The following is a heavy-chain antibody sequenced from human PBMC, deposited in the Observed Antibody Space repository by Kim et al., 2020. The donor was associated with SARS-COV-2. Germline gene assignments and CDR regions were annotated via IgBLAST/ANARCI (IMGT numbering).Heavy chain of an antibody. D-gene: IGHD4-17*01. V-gene: IGHV3-74*01. CDR3: AREEDGGDAFDI. CDR1: GFTFSSDW. J-gene: IGHJ3*02. CDR2: INSDGSSS. Sequence: GGSLRLSCAASGFTFSSDWMHWVRQAPGKGLLWVSRINSDGSSSDSADSVKGRFTISRDNAKKTVSLQMNSLRAEDTAVYYCAREEDGGDAFDIWGQGTMVTVSS.